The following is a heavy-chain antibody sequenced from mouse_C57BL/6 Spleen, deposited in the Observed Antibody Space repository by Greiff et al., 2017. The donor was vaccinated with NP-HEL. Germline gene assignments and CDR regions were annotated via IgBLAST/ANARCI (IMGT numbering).Heavy chain of an antibody. V-gene: IGHV1-39*01. CDR3: ARERSLSRGAMDY. J-gene: IGHJ4*01. CDR2: INPNYGTT. Sequence: EVKLMESGPELVKPGASVKISCKASGYSFTDYNMNWVKQSNGKSLEWIGVINPNYGTTSYNQKFKGKATLTVDQSSSTAYMQLNSLTSEDSAVYYCARERSLSRGAMDYWGQGTSVTVSS. CDR1: GYSFTDYN. D-gene: IGHD6-1*01.